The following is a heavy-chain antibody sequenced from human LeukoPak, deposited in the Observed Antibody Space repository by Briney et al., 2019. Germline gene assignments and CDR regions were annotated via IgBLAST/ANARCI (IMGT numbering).Heavy chain of an antibody. CDR3: ARDRVTTGYFDL. V-gene: IGHV1-18*04. CDR1: GYTFTNYY. Sequence: ASVTVSCKASGYTFTNYYIHWVRQAPGQGLEWMGWISAYNGNTNYAQKLQGRVTMTTDTSTSTAYMELRSLRSDDTAVYYCARDRVTTGYFDLWGRGTLVTVSS. J-gene: IGHJ2*01. D-gene: IGHD4-17*01. CDR2: ISAYNGNT.